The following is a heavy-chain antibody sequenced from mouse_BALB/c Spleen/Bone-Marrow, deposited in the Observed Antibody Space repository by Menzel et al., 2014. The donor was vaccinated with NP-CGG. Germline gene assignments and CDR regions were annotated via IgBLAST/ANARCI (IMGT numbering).Heavy chain of an antibody. Sequence: VQLQQSGPELVRPGVSAKISCKGSGYTFTDYAMHWVKQSHAKSLEWIGVISTYSGNTNYNQKFKGKATMTVDKSSSTAYMELARLTSEDSAIYYCARSYYGNYYAMDYWGQGTLVTVSS. CDR2: ISTYSGNT. J-gene: IGHJ4*01. D-gene: IGHD2-10*01. V-gene: IGHV1-67*01. CDR3: ARSYYGNYYAMDY. CDR1: GYTFTDYA.